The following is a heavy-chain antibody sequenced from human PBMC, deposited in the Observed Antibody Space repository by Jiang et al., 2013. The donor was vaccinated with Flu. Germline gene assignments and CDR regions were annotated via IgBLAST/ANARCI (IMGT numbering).Heavy chain of an antibody. V-gene: IGHV4-34*01. D-gene: IGHD1-26*01. J-gene: IGHJ4*02. CDR3: ARGGREMGGSYSFDY. Sequence: TISVDTSKNQFSLKLSSVTAADTAVYYCARGGREMGGSYSFDYWGQGTLVTVSS.